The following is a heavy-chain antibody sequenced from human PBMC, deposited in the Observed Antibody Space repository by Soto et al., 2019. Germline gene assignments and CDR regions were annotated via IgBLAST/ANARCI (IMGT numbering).Heavy chain of an antibody. CDR1: GFTFSSYG. CDR3: AKDPQDIAAATPYYFDY. J-gene: IGHJ4*02. D-gene: IGHD6-13*01. V-gene: IGHV3-30*18. CDR2: ISYDGSNK. Sequence: GGSLRLSCAASGFTFSSYGMHWVRQAPGKGLEWVAVISYDGSNKYYADSVKGRFTISRDNSKNTLYLQMNSLRAEDTAVYYCAKDPQDIAAATPYYFDYWGQGTLVTVSS.